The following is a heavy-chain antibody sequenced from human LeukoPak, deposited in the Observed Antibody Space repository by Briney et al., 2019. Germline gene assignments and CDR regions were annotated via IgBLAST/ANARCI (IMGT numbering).Heavy chain of an antibody. CDR3: ARGYDYAIFDY. Sequence: SETLSLTCSISGGSISNKYWSWIRQPPGKGLEWIGYIYYTGSTNYNPSLKSRVTISVDTSKNQFSLKLSSVTAADTAVYYCARGYDYAIFDYWGQGTLVTVSS. J-gene: IGHJ4*02. D-gene: IGHD4-17*01. CDR2: IYYTGST. CDR1: GGSISNKY. V-gene: IGHV4-59*12.